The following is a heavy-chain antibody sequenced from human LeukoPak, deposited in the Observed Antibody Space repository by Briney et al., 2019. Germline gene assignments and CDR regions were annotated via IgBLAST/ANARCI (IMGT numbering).Heavy chain of an antibody. Sequence: ASVKVSCKASGYTFTGYYMHWVRQAPGPGLEWMGWINPNSGGTNYAQKFQGRVTMTRDTSISTAYMELSRLRSDDTAVYYCARGGIVVVTGWFDPWGQGTLVTVSS. CDR3: ARGGIVVVTGWFDP. D-gene: IGHD2-21*02. CDR2: INPNSGGT. CDR1: GYTFTGYY. V-gene: IGHV1-2*02. J-gene: IGHJ5*02.